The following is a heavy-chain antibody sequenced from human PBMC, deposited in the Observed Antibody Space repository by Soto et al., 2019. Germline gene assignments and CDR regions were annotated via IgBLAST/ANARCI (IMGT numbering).Heavy chain of an antibody. V-gene: IGHV3-23*01. CDR3: AKDIFPLWSGYAGNYYYYGMDV. D-gene: IGHD3-3*01. Sequence: GGSLRLSCEASGFTFSSYAMSWVRQAPGKGLEWVSAISGSGGSTYYADSVKGRFTMSRDNSKITLSLQMNSLRAEDTAVYYCAKDIFPLWSGYAGNYYYYGMDVWGQGTTVTVSS. CDR1: GFTFSSYA. J-gene: IGHJ6*02. CDR2: ISGSGGST.